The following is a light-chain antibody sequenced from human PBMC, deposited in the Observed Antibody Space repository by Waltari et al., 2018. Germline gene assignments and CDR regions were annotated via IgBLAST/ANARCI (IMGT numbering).Light chain of an antibody. CDR2: EVS. Sequence: QSALTQPAFVSGSPGQSITISCTGTSDDVGGYSYVSCYRQYTDNAPQLLIYEVSHRPAGFSARFSGSKSDTTAFLTISGLQPEDEALYYCSSYTSASSLVFGGGTSLTVL. J-gene: IGLJ2*01. CDR1: SDDVGGYSY. V-gene: IGLV2-14*01. CDR3: SSYTSASSLV.